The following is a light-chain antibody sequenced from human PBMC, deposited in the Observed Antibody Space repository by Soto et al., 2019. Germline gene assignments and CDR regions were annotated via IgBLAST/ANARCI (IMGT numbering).Light chain of an antibody. Sequence: QSVLTQPSSVCGSPGQSITISCTGTISDVGGYNYVSWYQQHPGKAPKLIIYEVSNRPSGVSNRSSGSKSGNTASLTISGLQAEDEADYYCSSYTSSTFYVFGTGTKVTV. CDR3: SSYTSSTFYV. CDR2: EVS. CDR1: ISDVGGYNY. V-gene: IGLV2-14*01. J-gene: IGLJ1*01.